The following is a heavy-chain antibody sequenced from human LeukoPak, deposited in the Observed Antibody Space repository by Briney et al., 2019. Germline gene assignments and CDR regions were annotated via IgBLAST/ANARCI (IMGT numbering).Heavy chain of an antibody. CDR1: GFTFSSFA. Sequence: AGGSLRLSCAASGFTFSSFAMTWIRQAPGKGLERVSVISGSGDTTYYADSVKGRFTMSRDNSKNTLFLQMNSLRVEDTAVYYCAIEVGSFDYWGQGTLVTVSS. D-gene: IGHD1-26*01. V-gene: IGHV3-23*01. CDR3: AIEVGSFDY. CDR2: ISGSGDTT. J-gene: IGHJ4*02.